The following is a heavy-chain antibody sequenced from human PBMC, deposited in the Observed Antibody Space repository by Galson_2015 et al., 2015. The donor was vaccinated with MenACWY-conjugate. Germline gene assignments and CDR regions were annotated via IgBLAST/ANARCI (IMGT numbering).Heavy chain of an antibody. CDR1: GFTVSNVW. CDR3: TTYLWAVVPGRLNY. CDR2: IRSKTDGETK. J-gene: IGHJ4*02. V-gene: IGHV3-15*01. Sequence: SLRLSCAASGFTVSNVWMSWVRQAPGKGLEWVGRIRSKTDGETKEYAAPVKDRFTISRDDSRNTLYLQMNSLKTEDTAMYYCTTYLWAVVPGRLNYWGQGTLVTVSS. D-gene: IGHD2-2*01.